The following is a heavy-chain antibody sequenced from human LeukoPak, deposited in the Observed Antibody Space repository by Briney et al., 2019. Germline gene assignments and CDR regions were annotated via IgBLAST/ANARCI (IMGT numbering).Heavy chain of an antibody. CDR3: ARVSSGYATDY. CDR2: ISSSSSYI. CDR1: GVTFRSYS. D-gene: IGHD5-12*01. V-gene: IGHV3-21*01. J-gene: IGHJ4*02. Sequence: GGSLRVSCAASGVTFRSYSMNWVRQEAGKGLEWVSSISSSSSYIYYADSVKGRLTISRDNAKNSLYLQMNSLRAEDTAVYYCARVSSGYATDYWGQGTLVTVSS.